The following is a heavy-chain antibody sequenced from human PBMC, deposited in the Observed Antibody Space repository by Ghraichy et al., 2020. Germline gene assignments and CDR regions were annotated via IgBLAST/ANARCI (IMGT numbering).Heavy chain of an antibody. V-gene: IGHV4-4*07. J-gene: IGHJ3*02. D-gene: IGHD3-22*01. CDR2: VYSSGPT. CDR1: GGAISRYY. Sequence: SETLSLTCTVSGGAISRYYWSWIRQAAGKGLEWIGRVYSSGPTNYNPSLQSRVIMSVSLSKNQFSLRLSSVTAADTAVYYCARASYYYDSSASRAEAFDISG. CDR3: ARASYYYDSSASRAEAFDI.